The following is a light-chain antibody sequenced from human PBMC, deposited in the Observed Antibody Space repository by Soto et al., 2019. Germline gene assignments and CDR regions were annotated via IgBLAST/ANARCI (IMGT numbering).Light chain of an antibody. CDR3: QQLYGYPLT. J-gene: IGKJ4*01. CDR1: QDISRA. V-gene: IGKV1-9*01. CDR2: PAS. Sequence: IQLTQSPSSLSATVGDRVTITCRASQDISRALAWYQQKPGKAPNLLISPASNLQSGVPSRFSGSGSGTDFTLTIHGLQPEDFATYWCQQLYGYPLTFGGGSKVEIK.